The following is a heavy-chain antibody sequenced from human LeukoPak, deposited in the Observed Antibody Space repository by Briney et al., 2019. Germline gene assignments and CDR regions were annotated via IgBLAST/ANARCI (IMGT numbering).Heavy chain of an antibody. V-gene: IGHV5-51*01. D-gene: IGHD2-21*02. CDR2: IYPGVSDT. Sequence: GESLKISCKGSGYSFTSYWIGWVRQMPGKGLEWMGIIYPGVSDTRYSPSFQGRVTISADKSISTAYLQWSSLKASDTAMYYCATLSYAGVTFENYFDYWGQGTLVTVSS. CDR3: ATLSYAGVTFENYFDY. CDR1: GYSFTSYW. J-gene: IGHJ4*02.